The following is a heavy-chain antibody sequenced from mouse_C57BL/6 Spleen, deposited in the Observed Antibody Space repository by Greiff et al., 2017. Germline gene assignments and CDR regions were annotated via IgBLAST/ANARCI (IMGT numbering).Heavy chain of an antibody. D-gene: IGHD1-1*01. V-gene: IGHV1-72*01. CDR2: IDPNSGGT. Sequence: QVQLQQPGAELVKPGASVKLSCKASGYTFTSYWMHWVKQRPGRGLEWIGRIDPNSGGTKYNEKFKSKATLTVDKPSSTAYMQLSSLTSEDTAVYYCARLSFISTVVATVDYWGQGTTLTVSS. CDR1: GYTFTSYW. J-gene: IGHJ2*01. CDR3: ARLSFISTVVATVDY.